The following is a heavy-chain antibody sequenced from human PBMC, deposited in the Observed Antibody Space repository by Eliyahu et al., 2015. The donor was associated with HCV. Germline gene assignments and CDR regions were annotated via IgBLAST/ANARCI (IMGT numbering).Heavy chain of an antibody. D-gene: IGHD3-10*01. CDR2: INHSGST. V-gene: IGHV4-34*01. Sequence: QVQLQQWGAGLLKPSETLSLTCAVYGGSFSGYYWSWIRQPPGKGLEWIGEINHSGSTNYNPSLKSRVTISVDTSKNQFSLKLSSVTAADTAVYYCARGRVGEPRSHGSGSYYNGGYYMDVWGKGTTVTVSS. J-gene: IGHJ6*03. CDR1: GGSFSGYY. CDR3: ARGRVGEPRSHGSGSYYNGGYYMDV.